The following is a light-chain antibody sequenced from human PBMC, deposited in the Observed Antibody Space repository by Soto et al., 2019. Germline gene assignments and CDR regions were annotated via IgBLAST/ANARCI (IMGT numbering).Light chain of an antibody. J-gene: IGKJ4*01. CDR2: AAF. Sequence: DIQMTQSPSSLSAFVLDRCTITCRASQGIDNFLAWYQQKPGKVPKLLIYAAFTLQSGVPSRFSGSGSGTDFTLTISSLQPEDVATYYCQKCRTAPFTFGGGTKVDIK. V-gene: IGKV1-27*01. CDR3: QKCRTAPFT. CDR1: QGIDNF.